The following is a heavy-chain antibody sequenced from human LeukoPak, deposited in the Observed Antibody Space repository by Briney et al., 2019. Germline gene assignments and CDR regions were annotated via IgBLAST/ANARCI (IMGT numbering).Heavy chain of an antibody. Sequence: PSETLSLTCTVSGGPISSGDYYWSWIRQPPGKGLEWIGYIYYSGSTYYNPSLKSRVTVSVDTSKNQFSLKLSSVTAADTAVYYCASSIDAVNYWGQGTLVTVSS. V-gene: IGHV4-30-4*01. CDR3: ASSIDAVNY. CDR1: GGPISSGDYY. CDR2: IYYSGST. J-gene: IGHJ4*02. D-gene: IGHD4-17*01.